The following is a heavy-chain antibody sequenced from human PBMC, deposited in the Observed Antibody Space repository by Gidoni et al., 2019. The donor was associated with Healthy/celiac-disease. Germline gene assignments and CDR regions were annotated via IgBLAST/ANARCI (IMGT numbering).Heavy chain of an antibody. CDR3: AKVMRQQLVHG. J-gene: IGHJ4*02. CDR2: SSGSGGST. CDR1: GFTFSSYA. Sequence: EVQLLASGGGLVQPGGSLRLSCSASGFTFSSYAMSWVRQAPGKGLEWVSASSGSGGSTYYADSVKGRFTISRDNSKNTLYLQMNSLRAEDTAVYYCAKVMRQQLVHGWGQGTLVTVSS. V-gene: IGHV3-23*01. D-gene: IGHD6-13*01.